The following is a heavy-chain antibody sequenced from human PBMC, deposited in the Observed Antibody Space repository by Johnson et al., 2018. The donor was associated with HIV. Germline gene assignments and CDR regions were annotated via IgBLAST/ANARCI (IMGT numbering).Heavy chain of an antibody. D-gene: IGHD5-24*01. CDR2: ISYDGSKR. CDR3: ARGRWLHLGAFDI. Sequence: QVQLVESGGGVVQPGRSLRLSCAASRFTFSSYAMHWVRQAPGKGLEWVAVISYDGSKRYYADSVRGRFTISRDNSKTTLYLQVNSLRAEDTAVYYCARGRWLHLGAFDIWGQGTMVTVSS. CDR1: RFTFSSYA. J-gene: IGHJ3*02. V-gene: IGHV3-30*07.